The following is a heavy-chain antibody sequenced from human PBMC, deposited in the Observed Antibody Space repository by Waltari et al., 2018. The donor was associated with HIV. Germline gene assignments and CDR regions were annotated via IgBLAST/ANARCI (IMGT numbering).Heavy chain of an antibody. D-gene: IGHD3-16*01. J-gene: IGHJ4*02. CDR1: GYSLTEAS. CDR3: AVAVGTPYDF. Sequence: QVQLVQSGAEVKKPGASVKVSCKVSGYSLTEASIHWVRQATGKGFEWMGGFEPEEDETIYAQKCQGRVTMTEDTSSGTAYMELSSLRSEDTALYYCAVAVGTPYDFWGKGTQVIVSS. CDR2: FEPEEDET. V-gene: IGHV1-24*01.